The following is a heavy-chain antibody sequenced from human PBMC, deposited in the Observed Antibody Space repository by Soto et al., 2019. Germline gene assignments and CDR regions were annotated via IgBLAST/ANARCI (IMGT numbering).Heavy chain of an antibody. CDR2: ISATGST. D-gene: IGHD6-19*01. J-gene: IGHJ4*02. V-gene: IGHV3-23*01. Sequence: EVQVLDSGGGLVQPGGSQRLSCEASGFTFSNYAMSWVRQAPGKGLEWVSTISATGSTLYADSVKGRFTISRDNSKNTVYLQMNCLRAEDTAVYYCAKVSNKWAVAQRGYFDYWGQGTLCTVSS. CDR3: AKVSNKWAVAQRGYFDY. CDR1: GFTFSNYA.